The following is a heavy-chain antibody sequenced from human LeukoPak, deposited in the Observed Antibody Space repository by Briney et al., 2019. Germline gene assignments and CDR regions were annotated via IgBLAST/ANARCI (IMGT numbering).Heavy chain of an antibody. CDR3: TRGGGAFEV. V-gene: IGHV6-1*01. CDR1: GDSVSSNIAA. CDR2: TYYRSKWFI. J-gene: IGHJ3*01. Sequence: SQTLSLTCAISGDSVSSNIAAWNWIRQSPSRGLEWLGRTYYRSKWFIAYAPSVKGRIIINPDISKNQFSLQLNSMTPEDTAVYYCTRGGGAFEVWGQGTTVTVSS.